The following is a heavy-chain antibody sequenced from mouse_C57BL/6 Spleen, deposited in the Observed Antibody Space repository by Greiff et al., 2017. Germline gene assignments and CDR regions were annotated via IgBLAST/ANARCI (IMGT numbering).Heavy chain of an antibody. J-gene: IGHJ4*01. CDR3: ATGTPYYYAMDY. V-gene: IGHV5-4*03. D-gene: IGHD4-1*01. CDR2: ISDGGSYT. CDR1: GFTFSSYA. Sequence: EVKLVESGGGLVKPGGSLKLSCAASGFTFSSYAMSWVRQTPEKRLEWVATISDGGSYTYYPDNVKGRFTISRDNAKNNLYLQMSHLKSEDTAMYYCATGTPYYYAMDYWGQGTSVTVSS.